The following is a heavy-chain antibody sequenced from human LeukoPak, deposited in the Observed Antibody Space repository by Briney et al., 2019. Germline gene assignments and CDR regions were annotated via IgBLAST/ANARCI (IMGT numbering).Heavy chain of an antibody. CDR3: ARGVLYDSSVYSSSAWFDP. J-gene: IGHJ5*02. D-gene: IGHD3-22*01. CDR1: GYTFTGYY. V-gene: IGHV1-2*02. Sequence: ASVKVSCKASGYTFTGYYMHWVRQAPGQGLEWMGWINPNSGGTNYAQKFQGRVTMTRDTSISTAYMELSRLRSDDTAVYYCARGVLYDSSVYSSSAWFDPWGQGTLVTVSS. CDR2: INPNSGGT.